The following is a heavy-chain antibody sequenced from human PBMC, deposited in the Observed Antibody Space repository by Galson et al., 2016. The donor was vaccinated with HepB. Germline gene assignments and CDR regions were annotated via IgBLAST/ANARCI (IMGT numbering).Heavy chain of an antibody. CDR1: GFSFSSYW. CDR3: ATMFYYYDSGFDRVDAFDM. Sequence: SLRLSCAASGFSFSSYWMNWVRQAPGKGLEWVADIQQDGSEKYYVDSGGGRFTVSRDKAKNSLYLQMNSLRAEDTAVYYCATMFYYYDSGFDRVDAFDMWGQGTLVTVSS. D-gene: IGHD3-22*01. V-gene: IGHV3-7*01. J-gene: IGHJ3*02. CDR2: IQQDGSEK.